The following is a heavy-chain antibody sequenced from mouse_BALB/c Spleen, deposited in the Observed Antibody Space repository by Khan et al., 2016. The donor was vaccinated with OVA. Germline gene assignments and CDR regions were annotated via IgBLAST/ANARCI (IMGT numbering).Heavy chain of an antibody. J-gene: IGHJ4*01. CDR1: GYSITSDYA. V-gene: IGHV3-2*02. CDR3: ARKNYYGYAMDY. Sequence: EVELVESGPGLVKPSQSLYLTCTVTGYSITSDYAWDWIRQFPGNKLEWMGYISYGGSTSYNPSLKSRISITRDTSKNQFFLQLNSVTTEDTATNYCARKNYYGYAMDYWGKGTSVNGSS. D-gene: IGHD1-1*01. CDR2: ISYGGST.